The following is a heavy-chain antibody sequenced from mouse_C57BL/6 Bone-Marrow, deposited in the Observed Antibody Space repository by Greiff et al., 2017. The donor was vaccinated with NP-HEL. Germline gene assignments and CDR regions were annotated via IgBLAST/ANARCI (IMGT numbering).Heavy chain of an antibody. Sequence: EVQVVASGGGLVQPGESLKLSCESNEYEFPSHDLSWVRKTPEKRLELVAAINSDGGSTYYPDTMKGRFIISGDNTTTTLCLQRSSLRSEDAALYYCARHSARGFAYWGKGTLVTVSA. CDR1: EYEFPSHD. D-gene: IGHD3-1*01. CDR3: ARHSARGFAY. CDR2: INSDGGST. V-gene: IGHV5-2*01. J-gene: IGHJ3*01.